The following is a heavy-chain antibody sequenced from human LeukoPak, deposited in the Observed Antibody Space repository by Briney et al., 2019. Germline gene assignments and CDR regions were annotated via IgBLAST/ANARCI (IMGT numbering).Heavy chain of an antibody. J-gene: IGHJ6*03. V-gene: IGHV3-48*03. CDR1: GFTFSSYE. D-gene: IGHD2-2*01. CDR2: ISSSGSTI. Sequence: GGSLRLSCAASGFTFSSYEMNWVRQAPGKGLEWVSYISSSGSTIYYADSVKGRFTISRDNAKTSLYLQMTSLRAEDTAVYYRASEEIVVVPAAYYYHMDVWGKGTTVTVSS. CDR3: ASEEIVVVPAAYYYHMDV.